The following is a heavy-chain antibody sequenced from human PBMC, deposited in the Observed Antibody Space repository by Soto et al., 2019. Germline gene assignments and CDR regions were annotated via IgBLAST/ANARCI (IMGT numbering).Heavy chain of an antibody. CDR2: ISSSGSFM. V-gene: IGHV3-21*01. CDR3: ARDPPSGTTLDWFDS. J-gene: IGHJ5*01. CDR1: GFSFSSDS. Sequence: GGSLRLSCSASGFSFSSDSMGWVRQAPGKGLEWVASISSSGSFMNYADSVKGRFTISRDNAKNSLYLQMRSLKDEDTAVYYCARDPPSGTTLDWFDSWGQGTLVTVSS. D-gene: IGHD1-7*01.